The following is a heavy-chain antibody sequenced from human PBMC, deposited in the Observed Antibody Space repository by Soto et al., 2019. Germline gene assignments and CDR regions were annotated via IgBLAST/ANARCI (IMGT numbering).Heavy chain of an antibody. J-gene: IGHJ4*02. V-gene: IGHV1-69*12. CDR3: ARGRVRSVAATRVTFDY. D-gene: IGHD2-15*01. CDR1: GGTFSRYA. CDR2: IIPSFGTA. Sequence: QVQLVQSGAEVKKPGSSVKVSCKASGGTFSRYAISWVRQAPGQGLQWMGGIIPSFGTANYAQKFQGRVTITADEATSTAYMELSSLSSEVTAVHYCARGRVRSVAATRVTFDYWGQGTLVTVSS.